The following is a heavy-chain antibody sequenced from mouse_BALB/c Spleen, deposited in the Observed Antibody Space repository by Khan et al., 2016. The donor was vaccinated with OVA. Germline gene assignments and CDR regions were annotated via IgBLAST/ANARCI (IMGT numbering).Heavy chain of an antibody. CDR3: ARDGSRYNYAMDY. V-gene: IGHV3-2*02. Sequence: EVKLLESGPGLVKPSQSLSLTCTVTGYSITSDYAWNWIRQFPGNKLEWMGSINYSGSTNYNPSLKSRISITRDTSKNQFFLKLNSVTTEDTATYYCARDGSRYNYAMDYWGQGTAVTVSS. CDR2: INYSGST. CDR1: GYSITSDYA. J-gene: IGHJ4*01. D-gene: IGHD2-3*01.